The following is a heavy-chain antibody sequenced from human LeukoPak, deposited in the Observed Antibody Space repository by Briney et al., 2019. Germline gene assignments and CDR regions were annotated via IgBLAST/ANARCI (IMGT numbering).Heavy chain of an antibody. Sequence: VSVKVSCKTSGYTFTTYGLSWVRQARGQGLEWMGWISGHNGNTNYAHKFQGRVSMTTDTPTRTAYMELKSLRSDDTAVYYCVLGDILTGYWAEYFAYWGQGTLVTVSS. CDR1: GYTFTTYG. CDR2: ISGHNGNT. V-gene: IGHV1-18*01. J-gene: IGHJ4*02. D-gene: IGHD3-9*01. CDR3: VLGDILTGYWAEYFAY.